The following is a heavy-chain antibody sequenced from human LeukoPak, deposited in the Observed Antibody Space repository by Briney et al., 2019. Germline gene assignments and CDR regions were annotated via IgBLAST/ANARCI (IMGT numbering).Heavy chain of an antibody. D-gene: IGHD4-11*01. CDR1: GDSTSSYY. CDR3: ASSNLLHPYWYFDL. J-gene: IGHJ2*01. Sequence: SSETLSLTCTVSGDSTSSYYWSWIRQPPGKGLEWIGYIYYSGSTNYNPSLKSRVTMSVDTSKKQFSLRLSSVTAADTAMYYCASSNLLHPYWYFDLWGRGTLVTVSS. CDR2: IYYSGST. V-gene: IGHV4-59*01.